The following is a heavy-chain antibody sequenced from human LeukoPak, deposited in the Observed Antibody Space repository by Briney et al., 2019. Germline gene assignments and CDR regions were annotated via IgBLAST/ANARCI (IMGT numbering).Heavy chain of an antibody. V-gene: IGHV4-59*01. Sequence: GSLRLSCAASVFTFSSYSMHWIRQPPGKGLEWIGYIYYTGSTNYNPSLKSRVTISVDTSKNQFSLKLSSVTAADTAVYYCARSGKSAYILDYWGQGTLVTVSS. D-gene: IGHD3-16*01. CDR3: ARSGKSAYILDY. J-gene: IGHJ4*02. CDR1: VFTFSSYS. CDR2: IYYTGST.